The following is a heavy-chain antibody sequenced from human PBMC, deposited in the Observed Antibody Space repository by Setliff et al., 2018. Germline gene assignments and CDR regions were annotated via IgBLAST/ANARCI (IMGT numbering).Heavy chain of an antibody. V-gene: IGHV3-7*03. D-gene: IGHD6-13*01. CDR1: GFIFGSDY. CDR2: IRHDGGDI. CDR3: ARAAEPAGDRVYYDL. J-gene: IGHJ4*02. Sequence: GGSLRLSCAASGFIFGSDYMGWLRQTPGKGLEWVANIRHDGGDINYVDSVKGRFTISRDNDENSLYLQMDILRVEETAMYYCARAAEPAGDRVYYDLWGQGTLVTVSS.